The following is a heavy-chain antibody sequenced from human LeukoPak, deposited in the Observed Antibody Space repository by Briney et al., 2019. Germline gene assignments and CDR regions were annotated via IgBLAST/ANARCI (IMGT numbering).Heavy chain of an antibody. CDR1: GYTFIDYH. CDR3: ARVSCSGGTCYDLGWFDS. D-gene: IGHD2-15*01. CDR2: INPNSGGT. V-gene: IGHV1-2*02. J-gene: IGHJ5*01. Sequence: ASVKVSCKGSGYTFIDYHIHWVRQAPGQGLEWMGWINPNSGGTIYAQKFQGRVTMTRDTSINTAYMELSRLTSDDAAMYYCARVSCSGGTCYDLGWFDSWGQGTLVTVSP.